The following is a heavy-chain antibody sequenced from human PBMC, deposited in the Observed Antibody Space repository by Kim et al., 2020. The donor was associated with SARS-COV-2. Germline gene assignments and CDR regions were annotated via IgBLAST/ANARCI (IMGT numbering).Heavy chain of an antibody. Sequence: ASVKVSCKASGYTFTSYGISWVRQAPGQGLEWMGWISAYNGNTNYAQKLQGRVTMTTDTSTSTAYMELRSLRSDDTAVYYCAGCSSTSCYAHYYYYGMDVWGQGTTVTVSS. V-gene: IGHV1-18*01. CDR3: AGCSSTSCYAHYYYYGMDV. D-gene: IGHD2-2*01. J-gene: IGHJ6*02. CDR2: ISAYNGNT. CDR1: GYTFTSYG.